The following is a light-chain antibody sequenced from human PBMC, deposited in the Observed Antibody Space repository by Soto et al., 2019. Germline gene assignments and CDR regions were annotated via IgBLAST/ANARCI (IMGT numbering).Light chain of an antibody. CDR2: EVT. J-gene: IGLJ3*02. V-gene: IGLV2-14*01. CDR1: SSDVGGYAY. CDR3: SSYTTVPSPQWV. Sequence: QSALTQPASVSGSPGQSITISCTGTSSDVGGYAYVSWYQQYPGKAPKLVISEVTNRPSGISHRFSASKSGNTASLTISGLQAEDEAHYYCSSYTTVPSPQWVFAGGTKLTVL.